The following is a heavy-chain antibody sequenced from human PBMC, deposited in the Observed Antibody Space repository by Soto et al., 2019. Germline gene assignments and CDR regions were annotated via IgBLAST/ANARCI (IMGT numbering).Heavy chain of an antibody. J-gene: IGHJ4*02. CDR1: GFTFINSA. V-gene: IGHV1-58*02. D-gene: IGHD3-16*01. CDR2: IVVGSGHI. CDR3: AAVGGGGVTFLF. Sequence: SVKVSCKASGFTFINSAIQWVRQARGQRLEWMGWIVVGSGHINYAQKFQERLSITRDMSTSTAYMELSSLTLEDTAVYYCAAVGGGGVTFLFGGRGTRVTVPS.